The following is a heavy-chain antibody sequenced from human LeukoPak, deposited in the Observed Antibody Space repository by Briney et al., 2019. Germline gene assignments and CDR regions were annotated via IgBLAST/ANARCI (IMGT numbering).Heavy chain of an antibody. CDR2: IHPGRSDI. Sequence: GESLKISCKTSGYSFTTYWIAWVRQMPGKGLEWMGIIHPGRSDIRYSPSFQGPVTISADKSISTAYLQWSSLEASDTAMYYCTRREDRTGYSHYWGQGTLVTVSS. J-gene: IGHJ4*02. V-gene: IGHV5-51*01. CDR3: TRREDRTGYSHY. CDR1: GYSFTTYW. D-gene: IGHD3-22*01.